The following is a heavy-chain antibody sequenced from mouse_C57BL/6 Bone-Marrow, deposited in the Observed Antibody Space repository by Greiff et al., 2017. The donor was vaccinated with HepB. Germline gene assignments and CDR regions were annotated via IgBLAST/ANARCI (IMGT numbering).Heavy chain of an antibody. CDR3: ARSRQLRLHYAMDY. Sequence: VMLVESGPGLVAPSQSLSITCTVSGFSLTSYAISWVRQPPGKGLEWLGVIWTGGGTNYNSALKSRLSISKDNSKSQVFLKMNSLQTDDTARYYCARSRQLRLHYAMDYWGQGTSVTVSS. V-gene: IGHV2-9-1*01. J-gene: IGHJ4*01. D-gene: IGHD3-2*02. CDR1: GFSLTSYA. CDR2: IWTGGGT.